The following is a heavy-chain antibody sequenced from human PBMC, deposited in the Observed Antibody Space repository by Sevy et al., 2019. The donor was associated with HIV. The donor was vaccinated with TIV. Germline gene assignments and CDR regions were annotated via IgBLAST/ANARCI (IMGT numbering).Heavy chain of an antibody. Sequence: GGSLRLSCAASGFTVSSNYMSWVRQAPGMGLEWVSVIYSGGSTYYADSVKGRFTISRDNSKNTLYLQMNSLRAEDTAVYYCARETRGIAVAGTLVRYYYYYMDVWGKWTTVTVSS. CDR3: ARETRGIAVAGTLVRYYYYYMDV. V-gene: IGHV3-53*01. D-gene: IGHD6-19*01. CDR1: GFTVSSNY. CDR2: IYSGGST. J-gene: IGHJ6*03.